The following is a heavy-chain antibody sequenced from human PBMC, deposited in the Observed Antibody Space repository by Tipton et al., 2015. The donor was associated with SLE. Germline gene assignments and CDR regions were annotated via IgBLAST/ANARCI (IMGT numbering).Heavy chain of an antibody. CDR3: ARHKVGIWAFDI. CDR1: DGSISTYY. CDR2: VHYSGNT. V-gene: IGHV4-59*08. J-gene: IGHJ3*02. Sequence: TLSLTCTVSDGSISTYYWSWIRQPPGKGLEYIGYVHYSGNTNYNPSLRSRVTISADTSRNQLSLRLTSVTAADTAVYYCARHKVGIWAFDIWGQGTMVTVSS. D-gene: IGHD1-26*01.